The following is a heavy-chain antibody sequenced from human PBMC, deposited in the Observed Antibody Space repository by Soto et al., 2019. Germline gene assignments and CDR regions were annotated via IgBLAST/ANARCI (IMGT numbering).Heavy chain of an antibody. CDR2: ISPMFGAA. CDR1: GGTFNTYA. J-gene: IGHJ4*01. CDR3: AREVQVHTPAFVY. V-gene: IGHV1-69*19. Sequence: QVQLVQSGAEMKKPGSSVKVSCQSSGGTFNTYAINWVRQAPGQGPEWMVDISPMFGAANYAPKFQGRVTITADECTSTSYMQLCSLTSVGTARYFSAREVQVHTPAFVYWDHGTLV. D-gene: IGHD3-10*01.